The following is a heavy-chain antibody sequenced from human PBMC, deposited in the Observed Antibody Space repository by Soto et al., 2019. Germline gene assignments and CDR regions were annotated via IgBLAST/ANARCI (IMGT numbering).Heavy chain of an antibody. D-gene: IGHD1-26*01. CDR3: AQSSPQSSAWAPCDS. V-gene: IGHV3-23*01. CDR1: GFTFWGYA. CDR2: INGRGDDT. J-gene: IGHJ5*01. Sequence: VQLLESGGGLVQPGGSLRLSCAASGFTFWGYAMSWVRQPPGKGLAWVSSINGRGDDTYYADSVRGRFTISRDNSKNTLYLQIANLRADDTAMLYCAQSSPQSSAWAPCDSWGQGTLVTVSS.